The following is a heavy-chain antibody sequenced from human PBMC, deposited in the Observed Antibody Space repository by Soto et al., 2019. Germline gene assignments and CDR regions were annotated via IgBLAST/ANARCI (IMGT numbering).Heavy chain of an antibody. Sequence: EVQLVESGGGLVQPGGSLRLSCAASGFTFISYWRTWVRQAPGKGLEGGANIKEDGSGKYYVDSVKGRFTISRDNTKNSLYLQLNSLRAEDTATYYCVKAWYNDVWGYYFDYWGQGTLVTVSS. CDR2: IKEDGSGK. CDR3: VKAWYNDVWGYYFDY. D-gene: IGHD3-10*02. J-gene: IGHJ4*02. CDR1: GFTFISYW. V-gene: IGHV3-7*01.